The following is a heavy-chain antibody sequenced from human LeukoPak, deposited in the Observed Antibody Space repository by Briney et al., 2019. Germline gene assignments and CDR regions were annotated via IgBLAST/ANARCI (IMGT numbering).Heavy chain of an antibody. D-gene: IGHD6-19*01. Sequence: GASVKVSCKASGYTFTSYGISWVRQAPGQGLEWMGWVSAYNGNTNYAQNFQGTITMTTDTSTSTAYMELRSLRSDDTAVYYCARCEYSAGWLLPHFDYWGQGTLVTVSS. J-gene: IGHJ4*02. CDR1: GYTFTSYG. V-gene: IGHV1-18*01. CDR2: VSAYNGNT. CDR3: ARCEYSAGWLLPHFDY.